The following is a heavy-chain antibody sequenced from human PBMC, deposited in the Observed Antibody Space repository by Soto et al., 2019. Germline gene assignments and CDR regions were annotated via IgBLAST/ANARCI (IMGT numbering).Heavy chain of an antibody. V-gene: IGHV3-33*01. CDR3: ARDRTTDNSGLFDY. CDR2: IWYDGSNK. J-gene: IGHJ4*02. CDR1: GFTLSSYG. Sequence: QVQLVESGGGVVQPGRSLRLSCAASGFTLSSYGMHWVRQAPGKGLEWVAVIWYDGSNKYYADSVKGRFTISRDNSKNTLYLQMNSLRAEDTAVYYCARDRTTDNSGLFDYWGQGTLVTVSS. D-gene: IGHD3-22*01.